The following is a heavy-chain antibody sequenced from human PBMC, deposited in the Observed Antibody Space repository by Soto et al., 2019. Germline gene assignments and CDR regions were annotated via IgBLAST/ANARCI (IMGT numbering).Heavy chain of an antibody. V-gene: IGHV2-5*02. CDR2: IYWDDDK. Sequence: QITLKESGPTLVKPTQTLTLTCTFSGFSLSTSGVGVGWIRQPPGKALEWLALIYWDDDKRYSPSLKSRLTITKDTSKTQVVLTMTNMDPVDTATYYCAHTSSGYYLVAAFDIWGQGTMVTVSS. D-gene: IGHD3-22*01. CDR3: AHTSSGYYLVAAFDI. CDR1: GFSLSTSGVG. J-gene: IGHJ3*02.